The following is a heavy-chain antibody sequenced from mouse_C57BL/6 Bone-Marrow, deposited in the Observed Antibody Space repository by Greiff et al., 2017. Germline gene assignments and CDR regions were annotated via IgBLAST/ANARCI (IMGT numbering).Heavy chain of an antibody. Sequence: QVQLQQPGAELVKPGASVKMSCKASGYTFTSYWITWVKPRPGQGLEWIGDIYPGSGSTNYNEKFKSKATLTVDTSPSTAYMQLSSLTSEDSAVYYCARSEVTEHYAMDYGGQGTSVTVSS. V-gene: IGHV1-55*01. J-gene: IGHJ4*01. D-gene: IGHD2-2*01. CDR1: GYTFTSYW. CDR2: IYPGSGST. CDR3: ARSEVTEHYAMDY.